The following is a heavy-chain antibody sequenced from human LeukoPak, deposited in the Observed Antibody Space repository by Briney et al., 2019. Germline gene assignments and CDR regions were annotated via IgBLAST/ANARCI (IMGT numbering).Heavy chain of an antibody. CDR2: IYYSGST. D-gene: IGHD5-12*01. V-gene: IGHV4-59*01. CDR3: ARAGYIVATDAFDI. J-gene: IGHJ3*02. CDR1: GGSISSYY. Sequence: SETLSLTCTVSGGSISSYYWSWIRQPPGKGLEWIGYIYYSGSTNYNPSLKSRVTISVDTSKNQFSLKLSSVTAADTAVYYCARAGYIVATDAFDIWAQGTMVTVSS.